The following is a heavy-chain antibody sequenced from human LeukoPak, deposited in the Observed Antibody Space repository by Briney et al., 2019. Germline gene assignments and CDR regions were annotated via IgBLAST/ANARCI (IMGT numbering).Heavy chain of an antibody. D-gene: IGHD1-1*01. CDR2: IIPIFGTA. V-gene: IGHV1-69*05. CDR3: ARDATGTPASY. Sequence: ASVKVSCKASGATFSSYAISWVRQAPGQGLEWMGGIIPIFGTANYAQKFQCRVTITTDESTSTAYMELSSLRSEDTAVYYCARDATGTPASYWGQGTLVTVSS. CDR1: GATFSSYA. J-gene: IGHJ4*02.